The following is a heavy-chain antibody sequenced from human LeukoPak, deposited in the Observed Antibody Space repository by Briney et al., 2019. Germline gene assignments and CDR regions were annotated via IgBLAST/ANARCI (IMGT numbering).Heavy chain of an antibody. CDR1: GFTFSRYA. Sequence: GGSLRLSCAASGFTFSRYAMNWVRQAPEKGLEWVSYISTGGDNTFYADSLKGRFTVSRDNAKNSLFLQMDSLRAEDTAVYYCARSFCTSVSCPKGHYFYVMDVSGQGTTVTVSS. D-gene: IGHD2-8*02. V-gene: IGHV3-21*01. CDR3: ARSFCTSVSCPKGHYFYVMDV. CDR2: ISTGGDNT. J-gene: IGHJ6*02.